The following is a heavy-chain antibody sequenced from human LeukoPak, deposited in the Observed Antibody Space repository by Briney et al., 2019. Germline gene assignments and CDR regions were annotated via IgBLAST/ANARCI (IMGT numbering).Heavy chain of an antibody. J-gene: IGHJ3*02. D-gene: IGHD1-14*01. V-gene: IGHV3-21*01. Sequence: GGSLRLSCAASGFTLRSYSMNWVRQAPGKGLEWVSSISDSDNSMYYANSVKGRFTISRDNTKNSLYLQMNSLRAEDTAVYYCAREAEEAFDIWGQGTMVTVSS. CDR2: ISDSDNSM. CDR3: AREAEEAFDI. CDR1: GFTLRSYS.